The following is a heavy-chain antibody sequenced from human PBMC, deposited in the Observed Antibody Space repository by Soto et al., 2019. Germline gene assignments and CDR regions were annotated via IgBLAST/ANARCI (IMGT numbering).Heavy chain of an antibody. CDR1: GGSISSGGYY. D-gene: IGHD2-2*01. CDR2: IYYSGST. CDR3: ASLPVYCSSTSCYLSYMDV. Sequence: QVQLQESGPGLVKPSQTLSLTCTVSGGSISSGGYYWSWIRQHPGKGLEWIGYIYYSGSTYYNPSLKRRVTISVDTSKNPFSLKLSSVTAADTAVYYCASLPVYCSSTSCYLSYMDVWGKGTTVTVSS. J-gene: IGHJ6*03. V-gene: IGHV4-31*03.